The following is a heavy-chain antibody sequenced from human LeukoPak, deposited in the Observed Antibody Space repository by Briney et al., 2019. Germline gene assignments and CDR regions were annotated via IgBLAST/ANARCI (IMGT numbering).Heavy chain of an antibody. Sequence: SETLSLTCTVSGDSISSGYYWGWIRQPPGKGLEWIGSIYHSGSTNYNPSLKSRVTISVDTSKNQFSLKLSSVTAADTAVYYCALLGRGGGYYYYYYMDVWGKGTTVTVSS. D-gene: IGHD3-16*01. V-gene: IGHV4-38-2*02. CDR1: GDSISSGYY. CDR3: ALLGRGGGYYYYYYMDV. CDR2: IYHSGST. J-gene: IGHJ6*03.